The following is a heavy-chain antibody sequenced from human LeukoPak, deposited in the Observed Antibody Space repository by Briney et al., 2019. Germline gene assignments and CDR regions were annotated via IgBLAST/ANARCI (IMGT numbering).Heavy chain of an antibody. CDR2: IYSSGST. Sequence: SETLSLTCTVSGVSIRSYYWNWMRQPAGKGLEWIGRIYSSGSTNYNPSLKSRVTISKDNSKNQFSLKLTSVTAADTAVYYCARDPYGGGGWFDPWGQGTLVTVSS. J-gene: IGHJ5*02. CDR3: ARDPYGGGGWFDP. D-gene: IGHD4-23*01. V-gene: IGHV4-4*07. CDR1: GVSIRSYY.